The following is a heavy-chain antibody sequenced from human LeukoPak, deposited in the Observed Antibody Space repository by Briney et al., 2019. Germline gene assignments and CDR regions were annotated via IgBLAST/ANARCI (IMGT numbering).Heavy chain of an antibody. CDR2: IRSKANSYAT. J-gene: IGHJ6*02. D-gene: IGHD3-3*01. CDR3: ARDYDFWSSYPKRRVVPSNGMDV. CDR1: GFTFSGSA. V-gene: IGHV3-73*01. Sequence: GGSLRLSCAASGFTFSGSAMHWVRQASGKGLEWVGRIRSKANSYATAYAASVKGRFTISRDDSKNTAYLQMNSLRAEDTAVYYCARDYDFWSSYPKRRVVPSNGMDVWGQGTTVTVSS.